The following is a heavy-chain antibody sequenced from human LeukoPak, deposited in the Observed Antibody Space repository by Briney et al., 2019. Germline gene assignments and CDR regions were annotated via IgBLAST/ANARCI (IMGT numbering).Heavy chain of an antibody. D-gene: IGHD3-22*01. CDR1: GFTFSSYS. CDR2: ISSGSGTI. J-gene: IGHJ4*02. Sequence: PGGSLRLSCAASGFTFSSYSMNWVRQAPGKGLEWVSHISSGSGTIYYADSVKGRFTISRDNSENTLYLQMNSMRAEDTAVYYCAKDRAEYYYDSSGYYSNWGQGTLVTVSS. CDR3: AKDRAEYYYDSSGYYSN. V-gene: IGHV3-48*01.